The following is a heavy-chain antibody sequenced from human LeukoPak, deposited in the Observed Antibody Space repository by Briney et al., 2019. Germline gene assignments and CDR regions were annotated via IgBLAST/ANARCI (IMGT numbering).Heavy chain of an antibody. Sequence: PSETRSLTCTVAGASISSYYWSWIRHPPGEGMEWIGYIYYSGTTNYHPSLKSRATISVDTSKNQFSLKLGSVTAADTGVYYCARASLSSGWYYWGQGTLVTVSS. CDR1: GASISSYY. CDR3: ARASLSSGWYY. V-gene: IGHV4-59*01. CDR2: IYYSGTT. J-gene: IGHJ4*02. D-gene: IGHD6-19*01.